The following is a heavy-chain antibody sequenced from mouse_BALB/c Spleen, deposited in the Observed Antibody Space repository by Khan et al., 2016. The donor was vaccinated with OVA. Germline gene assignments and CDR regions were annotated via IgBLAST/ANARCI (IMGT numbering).Heavy chain of an antibody. CDR3: ARPPYFSETLDY. Sequence: QIQLVQSGPELKKPGETVKISCKASGYTFISFGMNWLKQSPGKALKWMGWINTYTGEPTYADDFKGRFAFSLETSASTSYLQINNLKHEDTATYFCARPPYFSETLDYWGQGTSVTVSS. CDR2: INTYTGEP. J-gene: IGHJ4*01. CDR1: GYTFISFG. D-gene: IGHD2-10*01. V-gene: IGHV9-3-1*01.